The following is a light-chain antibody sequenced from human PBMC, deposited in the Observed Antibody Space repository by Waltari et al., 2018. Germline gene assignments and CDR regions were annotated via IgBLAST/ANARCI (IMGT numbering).Light chain of an antibody. Sequence: IQLNQSPSSLSASVGDRVTITCRASQGISSYLAWYQQKPGKAPKLLIYDASTLQSWVPSRFSGSGSGTDFTLTISRLQPEDFATYYCQQLSSYPLTFGGGTKVEIK. CDR1: QGISSY. CDR2: DAS. V-gene: IGKV1-9*01. J-gene: IGKJ4*01. CDR3: QQLSSYPLT.